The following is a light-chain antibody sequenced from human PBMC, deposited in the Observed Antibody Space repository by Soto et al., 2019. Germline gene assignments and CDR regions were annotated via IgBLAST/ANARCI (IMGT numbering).Light chain of an antibody. Sequence: QSALTQPPSASGSPGQSVTISCTGTSSDIGAYNYVSWFQQHPGEAPKLIISEVNKRPSGVPDRFSGSKSGNTASLTVSGLQAEDEDDYYFTSYGGRDNLMFGGGTKLTVL. J-gene: IGLJ3*02. V-gene: IGLV2-8*01. CDR1: SSDIGAYNY. CDR3: TSYGGRDNLM. CDR2: EVN.